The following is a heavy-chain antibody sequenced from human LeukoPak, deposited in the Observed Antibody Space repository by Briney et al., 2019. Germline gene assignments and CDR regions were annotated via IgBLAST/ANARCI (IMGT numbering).Heavy chain of an antibody. D-gene: IGHD5-24*01. CDR1: GFTFSSYP. Sequence: PGGSLRLSCSASGFTFSSYPMHWVRQAPGKGLRYVSVISDNGLSTSYADSVKGRFTISRDNSKNTVYLQMSSLRAEDTAVYYCVGDGRDGYSIYFHHWGQGTLVTVSS. J-gene: IGHJ1*01. CDR2: ISDNGLST. CDR3: VGDGRDGYSIYFHH. V-gene: IGHV3-64D*06.